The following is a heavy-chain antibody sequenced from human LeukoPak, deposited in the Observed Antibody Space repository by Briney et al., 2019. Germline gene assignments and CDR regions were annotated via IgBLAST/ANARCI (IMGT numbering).Heavy chain of an antibody. Sequence: GGSLRLSCAASGFTFSTYAMHWVRQAPGKGLEWMALIRSDGGNKYYTDSVKGRFTISRDNSKNTPYLQMNGLRVEDTAVYYCAKGLHSGSYLDALYIWGQGTMVTVFS. CDR2: IRSDGGNK. CDR3: AKGLHSGSYLDALYI. J-gene: IGHJ3*02. V-gene: IGHV3-30*02. CDR1: GFTFSTYA. D-gene: IGHD1-26*01.